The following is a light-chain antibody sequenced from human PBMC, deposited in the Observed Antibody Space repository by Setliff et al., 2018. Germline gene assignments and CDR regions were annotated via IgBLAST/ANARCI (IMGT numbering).Light chain of an antibody. CDR1: RYDIGDHDY. V-gene: IGLV2-14*03. CDR3: SSYTSNSVRGI. CDR2: DVS. J-gene: IGLJ2*01. Sequence: QSALTQPASVSGSPGQSITISCSGTRYDIGDHDYVAWYQQYPGEAPKLLIYDVSKRPSGVSGRFSGSKSGTTASLTISALRTEDEADYYCSSYTSNSVRGIFGGGTK.